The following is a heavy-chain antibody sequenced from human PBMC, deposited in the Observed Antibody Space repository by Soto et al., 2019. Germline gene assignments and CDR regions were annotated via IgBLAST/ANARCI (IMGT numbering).Heavy chain of an antibody. CDR3: AREVTQHSGYAFYYFGLDV. J-gene: IGHJ6*02. CDR2: IWYDGSNK. CDR1: GFTFSNFG. V-gene: IGHV3-33*01. Sequence: QVQLVESGGGVVQPGRSLRLSCAASGFTFSNFGMHWVRQAPGKGLEWVAVIWYDGSNKYYADSVKGRFTISRDNSKXXXXXXXXSLRAEDTAVYYCAREVTQHSGYAFYYFGLDVWGQGTTVTVSS. D-gene: IGHD5-12*01.